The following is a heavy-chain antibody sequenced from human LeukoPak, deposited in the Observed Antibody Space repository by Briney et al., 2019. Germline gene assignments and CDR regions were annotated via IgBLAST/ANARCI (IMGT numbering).Heavy chain of an antibody. CDR3: AKGGASVTRYVDY. D-gene: IGHD4-17*01. V-gene: IGHV3-30*18. CDR1: GFTFSSYS. CDR2: MSNSGENT. Sequence: GGSLRLSCAASGFTFSSYSMQWVRQTPGKGLEWVGIMSNSGENTFYGEAVKGRFTISRDNSQNTLYLQMNSLRPEGTAVYYCAKGGASVTRYVDYWGQGTLVTVSS. J-gene: IGHJ4*02.